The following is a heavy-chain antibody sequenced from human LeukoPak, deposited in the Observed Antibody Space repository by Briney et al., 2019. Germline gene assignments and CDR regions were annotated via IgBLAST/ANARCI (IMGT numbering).Heavy chain of an antibody. CDR2: INTNTGNP. J-gene: IGHJ4*02. D-gene: IGHD3-10*01. Sequence: ASVKVSCKVSGYTLTELSMHWVRQAPGQGLEWMGWINTNTGNPTYAQGFTGRFVFSLDTSVSTAYLQISSLKAEDTVVYYCARGPLITMVRGVMFHWGQGTLVTVSS. CDR1: GYTLTELS. CDR3: ARGPLITMVRGVMFH. V-gene: IGHV7-4-1*02.